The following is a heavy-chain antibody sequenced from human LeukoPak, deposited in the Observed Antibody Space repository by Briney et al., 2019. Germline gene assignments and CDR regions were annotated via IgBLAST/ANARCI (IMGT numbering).Heavy chain of an antibody. CDR2: ISAYNGNT. CDR1: LYTFTSYG. V-gene: IGHV1-18*01. J-gene: IGHJ5*02. D-gene: IGHD1-26*01. Sequence: ASVNVSCKSCLYTFTSYGISWVRQAPGQGVEWMGWISAYNGNTNYAQKLQRRVTMTTDTSTSTAYMELRSLRSDGTAVYYWARAQLYSGSYNHWGRGPLVTVST. CDR3: ARAQLYSGSYNH.